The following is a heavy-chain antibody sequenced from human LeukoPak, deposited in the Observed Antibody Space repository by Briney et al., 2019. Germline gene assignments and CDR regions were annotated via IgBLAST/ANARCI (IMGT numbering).Heavy chain of an antibody. CDR2: MNPNSGNT. D-gene: IGHD3-10*01. Sequence: GASVKVSCKASGYTFTSYDINWVRQATGQGLEWMGWMNPNSGNTGYAQKFQGRVTMTRNISISTAYMELSSLRSEDTPVYYCARVSRALLWFGEFDYWGQGTLVTVSS. CDR1: GYTFTSYD. CDR3: ARVSRALLWFGEFDY. V-gene: IGHV1-8*01. J-gene: IGHJ4*02.